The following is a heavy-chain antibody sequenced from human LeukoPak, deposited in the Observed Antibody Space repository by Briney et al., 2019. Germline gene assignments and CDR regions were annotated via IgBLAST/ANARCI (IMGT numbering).Heavy chain of an antibody. CDR1: GNYW. CDR3: VSFYETY. J-gene: IGHJ4*02. V-gene: IGHV3-74*01. Sequence: PGGSLRLSCAASGNYWVHWVRQAPGKGLVWVSHINGDGSWTTYADSVKGRFTISKDNAKNTVYLQMNNLGAEDTAVYHCVSFYETYWGRGTLVTVSS. CDR2: INGDGSWT. D-gene: IGHD2-2*01.